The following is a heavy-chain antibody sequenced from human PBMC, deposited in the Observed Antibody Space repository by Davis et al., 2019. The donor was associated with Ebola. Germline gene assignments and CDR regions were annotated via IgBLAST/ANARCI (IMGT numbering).Heavy chain of an antibody. Sequence: SLKISCAAPGFTFNSYAMNWVRQAPGKGLEWVSGISWNSNRLGYADSVKGRFIISRDNAKNSLYLQMNSLRAEDTAVYYCARAEGYYDFWSGPFDYWGQGTLVTVSS. V-gene: IGHV3-9*01. CDR1: GFTFNSYA. CDR3: ARAEGYYDFWSGPFDY. D-gene: IGHD3-3*01. CDR2: ISWNSNRL. J-gene: IGHJ4*02.